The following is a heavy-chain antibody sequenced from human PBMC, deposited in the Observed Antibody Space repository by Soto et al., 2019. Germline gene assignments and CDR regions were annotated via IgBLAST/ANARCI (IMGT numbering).Heavy chain of an antibody. CDR2: ISSSSSYI. J-gene: IGHJ3*02. V-gene: IGHV3-21*01. Sequence: GGSLRLSCAASGFTFSSYSMNWVRQAPGKGLEWVSSISSSSSYIYYADSVKGRFTISRDNAKNSLYLQMNSLRAEDTAVYYCARTAVAGTHDAFDIWGQGTMVTVSS. D-gene: IGHD6-19*01. CDR1: GFTFSSYS. CDR3: ARTAVAGTHDAFDI.